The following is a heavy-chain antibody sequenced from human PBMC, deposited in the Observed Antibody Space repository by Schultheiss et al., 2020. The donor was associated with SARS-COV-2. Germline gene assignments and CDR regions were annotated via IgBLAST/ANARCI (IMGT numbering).Heavy chain of an antibody. J-gene: IGHJ3*02. CDR2: ISSSGSTI. CDR3: ARERYCSSTSCWDAFDI. CDR1: GFTFSDYY. V-gene: IGHV3-11*01. Sequence: GASLRLSCAASGFTFSDYYMSWIRQAPGKGLEWVSYISSSGSTIYYADSVKGRFTISRDNAKNSLYLQMNSLRAEDTAVYYCARERYCSSTSCWDAFDIWGQGTMVTVSS. D-gene: IGHD2-2*01.